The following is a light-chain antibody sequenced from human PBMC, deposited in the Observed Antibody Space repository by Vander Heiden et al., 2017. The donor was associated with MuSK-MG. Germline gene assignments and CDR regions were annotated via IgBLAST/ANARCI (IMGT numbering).Light chain of an antibody. Sequence: DIQMTQSPSTLSASVGDRVTITCRASQSISSWLAWYQQKPGKAPKLLIYKASSLESGVPSRFSGSGSGTEFTLTISSLQPDDFATYYCQQDNCYPRTFGQGTKVXIK. CDR3: QQDNCYPRT. J-gene: IGKJ1*01. V-gene: IGKV1-5*03. CDR2: KAS. CDR1: QSISSW.